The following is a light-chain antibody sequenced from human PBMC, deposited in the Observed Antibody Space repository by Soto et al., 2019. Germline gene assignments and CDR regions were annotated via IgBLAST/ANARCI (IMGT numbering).Light chain of an antibody. V-gene: IGKV3-20*01. CDR2: GAE. Sequence: ARLSRXARQRVSNNYLAWDQQRPGQDPRILSYGAENRATGSQARFSGSGSGTDFTLTISSLKPEDFAVYYCQQYFNWGTFAQRTKLDI. CDR1: QRVSNNY. J-gene: IGKJ2*02. CDR3: QQYFNWGT.